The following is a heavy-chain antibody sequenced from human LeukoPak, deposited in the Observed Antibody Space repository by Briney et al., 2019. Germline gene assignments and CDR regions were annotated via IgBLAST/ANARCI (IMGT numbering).Heavy chain of an antibody. CDR1: GFTFSSYA. CDR2: ISGSGGST. D-gene: IGHD3-10*01. V-gene: IGHV3-23*01. Sequence: GGSLRLSCAASGFTFSSYAMTWVRQAPGKGLQWVSAISGSGGSTYYADSVKGRFTISRDNSKNTLYLQMNSLRAEDTAVYYCAREFGSGSYYDDYWGQGTLVTVSS. J-gene: IGHJ4*02. CDR3: AREFGSGSYYDDY.